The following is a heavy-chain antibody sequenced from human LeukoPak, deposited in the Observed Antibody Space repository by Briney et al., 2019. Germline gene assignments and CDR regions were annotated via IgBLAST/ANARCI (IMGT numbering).Heavy chain of an antibody. CDR3: ARAGQGYCTSASCYLSLDY. Sequence: KASGTLSLTCAVSGGSISSSNWWSWVRQPPGKGLEWIGQIYHSGSTNYNPSLKGRVAISVDKSKNQFSLNLISVTAADTAVYYCARAGQGYCTSASCYLSLDYWGQGTLVTVSS. V-gene: IGHV4-4*02. D-gene: IGHD2-2*01. J-gene: IGHJ4*02. CDR1: GGSISSSNW. CDR2: IYHSGST.